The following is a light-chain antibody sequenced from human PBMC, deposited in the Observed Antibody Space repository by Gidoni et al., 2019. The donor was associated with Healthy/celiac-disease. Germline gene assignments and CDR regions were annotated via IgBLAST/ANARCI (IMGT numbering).Light chain of an antibody. J-gene: IGLJ2*01. CDR3: SSYTSSSTVV. Sequence: QSALTQPASVSGSPAPSITISCTGTSSDVGVYHYLSWYQQHPGKAPKLMIDDVSNRPSGVSNRFSGSKSGNTASLTISGLQAEDEADYYCSSYTSSSTVVFGGGTKLTVL. V-gene: IGLV2-14*01. CDR1: SSDVGVYHY. CDR2: DVS.